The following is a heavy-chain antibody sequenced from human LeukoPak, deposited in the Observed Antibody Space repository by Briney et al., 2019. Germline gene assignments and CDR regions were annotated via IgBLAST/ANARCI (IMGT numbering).Heavy chain of an antibody. V-gene: IGHV3-21*04. CDR3: ARVRPYDYVWGSYRPLDY. CDR2: ISSSTSYI. Sequence: GGSLRLSCAASGFTFSSYTMNWVRQAPGKGLEWVSSISSSTSYIFYADSVKGRFTVSRDDAKNSLYLQMNSLRAEDTAVYYCARVRPYDYVWGSYRPLDYWGQGTLVTVSS. J-gene: IGHJ4*02. CDR1: GFTFSSYT. D-gene: IGHD3-16*02.